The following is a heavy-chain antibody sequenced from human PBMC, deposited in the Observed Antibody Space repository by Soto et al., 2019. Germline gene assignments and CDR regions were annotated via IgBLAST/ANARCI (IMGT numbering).Heavy chain of an antibody. D-gene: IGHD2-15*01. Sequence: QVQLVQSGAEVKKPGASVKVSCKASGYTFTSYYMHWVRQAPGQGLEWMGIINPSGGSTSYAQKFQGRVNMTMDTYTRKVYMELSSLRSEDTAVYYCARLPEIYCSGGSCSPTDWFDPWGQGTLVTVSS. J-gene: IGHJ5*02. CDR2: INPSGGST. CDR3: ARLPEIYCSGGSCSPTDWFDP. V-gene: IGHV1-46*03. CDR1: GYTFTSYY.